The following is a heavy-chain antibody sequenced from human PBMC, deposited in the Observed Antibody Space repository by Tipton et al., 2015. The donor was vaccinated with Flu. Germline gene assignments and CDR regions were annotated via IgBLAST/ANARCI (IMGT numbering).Heavy chain of an antibody. CDR1: GDSIGSPYY. CDR3: AGLLYGSGSPIDY. Sequence: TLSLTCSVSGDSIGSPYYWGWIRQPPGKGLEWIGNIHKTGSAYFNPSLRSRVTISVDTSKNQFSLRLTSVTAADTAVYYCAGLLYGSGSPIDYWGQGTLITVSS. V-gene: IGHV4-38-2*01. J-gene: IGHJ4*02. CDR2: IHKTGSA. D-gene: IGHD3-10*01.